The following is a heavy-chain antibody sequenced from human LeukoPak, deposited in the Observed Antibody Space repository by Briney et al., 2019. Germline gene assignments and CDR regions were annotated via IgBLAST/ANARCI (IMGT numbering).Heavy chain of an antibody. CDR1: GVSISSYY. J-gene: IGHJ3*02. V-gene: IGHV4-4*07. Sequence: SETLSLTCTVSGVSISSYYWSWLRQPAGRGLEWIGRIYTSGSTNYNPSLKSRVTISVDTSKNQFSLKLSSVTAADTAVYYCASRGDSYAFDIRGQGTMVTVSS. CDR2: IYTSGST. CDR3: ASRGDSYAFDI. D-gene: IGHD3-10*01.